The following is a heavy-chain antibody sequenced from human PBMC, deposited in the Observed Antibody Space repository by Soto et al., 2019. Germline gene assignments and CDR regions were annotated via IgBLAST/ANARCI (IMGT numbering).Heavy chain of an antibody. D-gene: IGHD6-19*01. CDR2: INPNSGGT. CDR3: ARPNSSGWYPFVY. CDR1: GYTFTGYY. V-gene: IGHV1-2*04. J-gene: IGHJ4*02. Sequence: ASVKVSCKASGYTFTGYYMHWVRQAPGQGLEWMGWINPNSGGTNYAQKFQGWVTMTRDTSISTAYMELSRLRSDDTAVYYCARPNSSGWYPFVYWSQGTLVTVSS.